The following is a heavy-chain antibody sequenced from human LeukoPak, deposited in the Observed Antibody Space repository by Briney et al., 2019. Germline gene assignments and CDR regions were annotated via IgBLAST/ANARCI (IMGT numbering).Heavy chain of an antibody. D-gene: IGHD3-10*01. J-gene: IGHJ3*02. CDR1: GGTFSSYA. Sequence: GASVKVSCKASGGTFSSYAISWVRQAPGQGLEWMGGIIPIFGTANYAQKFQGRVTITADESTSTAYMELSSLRSEDTAVYYCVREGEIRSRGAFDIWGQGTMVTVSS. V-gene: IGHV1-69*13. CDR2: IIPIFGTA. CDR3: VREGEIRSRGAFDI.